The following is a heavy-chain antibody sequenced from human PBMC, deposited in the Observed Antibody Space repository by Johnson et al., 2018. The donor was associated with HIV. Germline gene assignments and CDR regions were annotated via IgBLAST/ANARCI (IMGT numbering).Heavy chain of an antibody. J-gene: IGHJ3*02. Sequence: QVQLVESGGGLVQPGGSLRLSCAASGFTFSSYGMHWVRQAPGKGLEWVAVISYDGSNKYYADSVKGRFTISRDNSKNTMYLQMSSLRTEDTAVYYCARVLGARGPGAFDIWGQGTMVTVSS. CDR2: ISYDGSNK. CDR3: ARVLGARGPGAFDI. V-gene: IGHV3-30*03. CDR1: GFTFSSYG.